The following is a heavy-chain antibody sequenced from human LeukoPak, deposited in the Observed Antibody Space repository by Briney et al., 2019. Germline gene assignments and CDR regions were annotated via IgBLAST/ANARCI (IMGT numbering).Heavy chain of an antibody. J-gene: IGHJ3*02. CDR3: ARQQWRWELLLRDAFDI. CDR2: ISAYNGNT. Sequence: ASVKVSCEASGFTFTSYGISWVRQAPGQGLEWMGWISAYNGNTNYAQKLQGRVTMTTDTSTSTAYMELRSLRSEDTAVYYCARQQWRWELLLRDAFDIWGQGTMVTVSS. V-gene: IGHV1-18*01. CDR1: GFTFTSYG. D-gene: IGHD1-26*01.